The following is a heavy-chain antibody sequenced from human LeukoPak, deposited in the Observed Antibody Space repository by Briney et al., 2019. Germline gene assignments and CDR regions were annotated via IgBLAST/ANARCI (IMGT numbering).Heavy chain of an antibody. CDR2: IWYDGSNK. CDR1: GFTFSSYG. J-gene: IGHJ6*03. CDR3: AKDHAKYYYYMDV. Sequence: GGSLRLSCAASGFTFSSYGMHWVRQAPGKGLEWVAVIWYDGSNKYYADSVKGRFTISRDNSKNTLYLQMNSLRAEDTAAYYCAKDHAKYYYYMDVWGKGTTVTVSS. V-gene: IGHV3-33*06.